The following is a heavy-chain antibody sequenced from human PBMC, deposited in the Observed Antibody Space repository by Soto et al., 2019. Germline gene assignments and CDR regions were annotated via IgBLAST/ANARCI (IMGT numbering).Heavy chain of an antibody. CDR1: GFTFSSYW. J-gene: IGHJ1*01. Sequence: GGSLRLSCAASGFTFSSYWMSWVRQAPGKGLEWVANIKQDGSEKYYVDSVKGRFTISRDNAKNSLYLQMNSLRAEDTAVYYCASNAYGDPAYFQHWGQGTLVTVSS. V-gene: IGHV3-7*01. CDR3: ASNAYGDPAYFQH. CDR2: IKQDGSEK. D-gene: IGHD4-17*01.